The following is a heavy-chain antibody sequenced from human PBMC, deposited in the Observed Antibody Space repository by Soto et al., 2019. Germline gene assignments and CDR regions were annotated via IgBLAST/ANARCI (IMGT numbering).Heavy chain of an antibody. Sequence: GGSLRLSCAASGFTFSSYGMHWVRQAPGKGLEWVAVISYDGSNKYYADSVKGRFTISRDNSKNTLFLLMNSLRAEDAAVYYCASSESYHKAAYWGQGTLVTVSS. V-gene: IGHV3-30*03. CDR1: GFTFSSYG. D-gene: IGHD3-10*01. CDR2: ISYDGSNK. CDR3: ASSESYHKAAY. J-gene: IGHJ4*02.